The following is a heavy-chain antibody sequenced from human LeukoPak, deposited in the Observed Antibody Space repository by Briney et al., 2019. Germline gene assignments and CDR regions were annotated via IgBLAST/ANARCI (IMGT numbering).Heavy chain of an antibody. J-gene: IGHJ4*02. CDR2: INPSGGST. Sequence: ASVKVSCKASGYTFTSYYMHWVRQAPGQGLEWMGIINPSGGSTSYAQRFQGRVTMTRDMSTSTVYMELSSLRSEDTAVYYCARGNLRFLEWLFPFDYWGQGTLVTVSS. D-gene: IGHD3-3*01. CDR1: GYTFTSYY. V-gene: IGHV1-46*01. CDR3: ARGNLRFLEWLFPFDY.